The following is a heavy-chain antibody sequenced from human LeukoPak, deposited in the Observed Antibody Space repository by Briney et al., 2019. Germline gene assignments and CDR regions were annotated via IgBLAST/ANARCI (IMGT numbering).Heavy chain of an antibody. CDR3: ARDPYYYDSSGLDY. V-gene: IGHV3-7*01. D-gene: IGHD3-22*01. CDR2: IKQDGSEK. CDR1: GFTFSSYW. Sequence: GGSLRLSCAASGFTFSSYWMSWVRQAPGKGLEWVANIKQDGSEKYYMDSVKGRFTISRDNAKNSLYLQMNSLRAEDTAVYYCARDPYYYDSSGLDYWGQGTLVTVSS. J-gene: IGHJ4*02.